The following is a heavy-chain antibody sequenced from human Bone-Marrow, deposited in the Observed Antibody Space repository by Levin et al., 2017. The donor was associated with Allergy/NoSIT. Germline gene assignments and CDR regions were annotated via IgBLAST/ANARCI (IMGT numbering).Heavy chain of an antibody. J-gene: IGHJ4*02. CDR3: ARQSDELPPYDGEWVEEHYFDN. D-gene: IGHD3-10*01. Sequence: GESLKISRQGSGYQFTDHWIAWVRQLPGKGLEGMGKINPGDPETRSSPSFKGKVTMPGTKPTHTACLQGDSLGASDTAMYYCARQSDELPPYDGEWVEEHYFDNWGQGTLVSVSS. CDR2: INPGDPET. V-gene: IGHV5-51*01. CDR1: GYQFTDHW.